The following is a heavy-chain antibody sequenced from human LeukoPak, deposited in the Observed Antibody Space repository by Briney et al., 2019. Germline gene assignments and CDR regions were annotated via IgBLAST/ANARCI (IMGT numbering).Heavy chain of an antibody. CDR1: GFTFSNYN. Sequence: GGSLRLSCAASGFTFSNYNMNWVRQAPGKAMEWVSSITSSATYIFYADSVKGRFTISRDNAKNSLYLQMNSLRAEDTALYYCARLYCSGGSCYSYYYYYYYMDVWGKGTTVTVSS. CDR3: ARLYCSGGSCYSYYYYYYYMDV. V-gene: IGHV3-21*04. D-gene: IGHD2-15*01. CDR2: ITSSATYI. J-gene: IGHJ6*03.